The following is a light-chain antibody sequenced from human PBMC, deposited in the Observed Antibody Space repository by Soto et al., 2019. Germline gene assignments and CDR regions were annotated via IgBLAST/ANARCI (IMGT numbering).Light chain of an antibody. CDR2: WES. CDR3: QHYYTTPPA. Sequence: DIVMTQSPDSLAVSLGERATIYCKSSQSVLYSSRNKNYLAWYQQKPGQPPKLLISWESTRESGVPDRFSGSGSGTDFTLTISSLQAEDVAVYFCQHYYTTPPAFGQGTKVEI. CDR1: QSVLYSSRNKNY. V-gene: IGKV4-1*01. J-gene: IGKJ1*01.